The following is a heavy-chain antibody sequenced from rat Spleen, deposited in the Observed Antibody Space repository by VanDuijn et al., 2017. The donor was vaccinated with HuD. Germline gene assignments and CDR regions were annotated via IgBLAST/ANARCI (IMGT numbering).Heavy chain of an antibody. CDR3: ARHSYGGYSGDVMDA. D-gene: IGHD1-11*01. CDR1: GFTFSDYN. CDR2: IIYDGSRT. Sequence: EVQLVESGGGLVQPGRSLTLSCVVSGFTFSDYNMAWVRQAPKKGLEWVATIIYDGSRTYYRDSVKGRFTISRDNAKSTLYLQMDSLRSEDTATYYCARHSYGGYSGDVMDAWGQGASVTVSS. V-gene: IGHV5S10*01. J-gene: IGHJ4*01.